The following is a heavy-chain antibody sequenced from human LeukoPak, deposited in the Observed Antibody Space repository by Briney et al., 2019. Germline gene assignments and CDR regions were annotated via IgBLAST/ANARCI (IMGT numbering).Heavy chain of an antibody. CDR2: IKPDGSEK. Sequence: PGGSLRLSCAASGFTFSSYWMSWGRQAPGKGLEWVANIKPDGSEKYYVDSVKGRFTISRDNAKNSLYLQMSSLRVEDTALYFCARHNPLWGYWGQGTLVTVSS. D-gene: IGHD1-14*01. V-gene: IGHV3-7*04. CDR1: GFTFSSYW. J-gene: IGHJ4*02. CDR3: ARHNPLWGY.